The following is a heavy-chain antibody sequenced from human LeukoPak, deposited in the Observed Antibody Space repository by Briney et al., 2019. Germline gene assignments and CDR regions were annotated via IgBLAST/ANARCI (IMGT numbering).Heavy chain of an antibody. D-gene: IGHD1-26*01. CDR2: INPNSGGT. J-gene: IGHJ4*02. CDR3: ARSLSSGSRRGYYFDY. CDR1: GYTFTSYG. Sequence: ATVKVSCKASGYTFTSYGINWVRQAPGQGLEWMGWINPNSGGTNYAQKFQGRVTMTRDTSISTAYMELSRLRSDDTAVYYCARSLSSGSRRGYYFDYWGQGTLVTVSS. V-gene: IGHV1-2*02.